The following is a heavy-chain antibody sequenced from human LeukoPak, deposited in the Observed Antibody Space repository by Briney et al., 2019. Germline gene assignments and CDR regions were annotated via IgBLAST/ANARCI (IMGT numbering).Heavy chain of an antibody. Sequence: SETLSLTCAVYGESFSGYYWSWIRQPPGKGLEWIGEINHSGSTNYNPSLKSRVTISVDTSKNQFSLKLSSVTAADTAVYYCARAVDTALILRYYFDYWGQGTLVTVSS. J-gene: IGHJ4*02. CDR1: GESFSGYY. CDR3: ARAVDTALILRYYFDY. V-gene: IGHV4-34*01. CDR2: INHSGST. D-gene: IGHD5-18*01.